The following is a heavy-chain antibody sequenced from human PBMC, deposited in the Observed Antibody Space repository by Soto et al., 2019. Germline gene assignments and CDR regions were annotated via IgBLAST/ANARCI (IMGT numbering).Heavy chain of an antibody. CDR1: GFTFNSYW. D-gene: IGHD6-19*01. CDR2: IQEDGSKK. V-gene: IGHV3-7*04. Sequence: EVQLVEVGGGLVQSGGSRRLSCAASGFTFNSYWMTWVRQAPGKGLEWVANIQEDGSKKCYLDAVEGRFTISRDNAKNSLSLQMNSLRVEDTAVYFCARDLSKEVVGETSAWYDAFDIWGQGTMVTVPS. J-gene: IGHJ3*02. CDR3: ARDLSKEVVGETSAWYDAFDI.